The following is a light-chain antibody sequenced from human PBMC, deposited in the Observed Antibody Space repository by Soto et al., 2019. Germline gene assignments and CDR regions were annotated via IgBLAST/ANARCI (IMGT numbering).Light chain of an antibody. J-gene: IGKJ1*01. Sequence: DIQMTQSPSTLPASVGDRVTITCRANQSISTWLAWYQQKPGKAPNLLIYKASRLETGVPSRFSGSGSGTEFTLTISSLQPDDFATYYCQQFNSYSPGAFGQGTKVDIK. CDR2: KAS. CDR1: QSISTW. CDR3: QQFNSYSPGA. V-gene: IGKV1-5*03.